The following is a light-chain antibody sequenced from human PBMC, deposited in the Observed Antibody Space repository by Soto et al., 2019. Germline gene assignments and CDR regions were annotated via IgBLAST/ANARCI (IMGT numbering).Light chain of an antibody. J-gene: IGKJ1*01. CDR3: QQYNTYPWT. CDR1: QNIRSW. CDR2: DAS. V-gene: IGKV1-5*01. Sequence: DIQLTQSPSTLSAAVGDSVTITCRASQNIRSWLAWYQQKPGKAPKPLIYDASTLKTGVPSRFSGSGSGSEFNFTITSLQPDDFATYYCQQYNTYPWTFGQGTKVDIK.